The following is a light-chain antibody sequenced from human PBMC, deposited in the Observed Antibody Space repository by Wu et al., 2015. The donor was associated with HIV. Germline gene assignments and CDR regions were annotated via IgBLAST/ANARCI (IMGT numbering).Light chain of an antibody. V-gene: IGKV1-39*01. CDR1: QSITNY. Sequence: DIQMTQSPSSLSASVGDRVTITCRASQSITNYVSWYQQKPGRAPKLLIYDASTLQSGVPSRSGGSGFGTDFTLTISSLQLEDVATYYCQQSFSILYSFGQGTKIEI. CDR3: QQSFSILYS. CDR2: DAS. J-gene: IGKJ2*03.